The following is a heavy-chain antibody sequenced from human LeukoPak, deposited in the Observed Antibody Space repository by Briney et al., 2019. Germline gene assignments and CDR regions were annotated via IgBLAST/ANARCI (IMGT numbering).Heavy chain of an antibody. V-gene: IGHV1-69*13. CDR1: GGTFSSYA. Sequence: GASVKVSCKASGGTFSSYAISWVRQAPGQGLEWMGGVIPIFGTENCAQKFQGRVTISADESTSTAYMDLSSLRSEDTAVYYCARQWADAFDIWGQGTMVTVSS. D-gene: IGHD1-26*01. CDR3: ARQWADAFDI. J-gene: IGHJ3*02. CDR2: VIPIFGTE.